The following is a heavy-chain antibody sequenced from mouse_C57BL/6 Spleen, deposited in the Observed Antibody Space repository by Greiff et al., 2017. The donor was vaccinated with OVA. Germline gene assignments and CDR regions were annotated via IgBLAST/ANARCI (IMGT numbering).Heavy chain of an antibody. CDR2: ISYDGSN. CDR1: GYSITSGYY. CDR3: ARDAGVLDY. Sequence: EVQLQESGPGLVKPSQSLSLTCSVTGYSITSGYYWNWIRQFPGNKLEWMGYISYDGSNNYNPSLKNRISITRDTSKNQFFLKLNSVTTEDTATYYCARDAGVLDYWGQGTTLTVSS. V-gene: IGHV3-6*01. J-gene: IGHJ2*01.